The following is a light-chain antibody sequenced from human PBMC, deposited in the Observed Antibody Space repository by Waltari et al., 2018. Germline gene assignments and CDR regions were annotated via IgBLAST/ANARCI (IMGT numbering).Light chain of an antibody. CDR1: SLRRYY. CDR3: HSRDATGVGGS. Sequence: SSELTQDPVVSVAMGQTVRITCQGDSLRRYYASWYQQRPGQAPILVMFEKNNRPSGCPDRFSGSSSDNSASLTITGAQAEDEASYYCHSRDATGVGGSFGGGTKLTVL. V-gene: IGLV3-19*01. CDR2: EKN. J-gene: IGLJ2*01.